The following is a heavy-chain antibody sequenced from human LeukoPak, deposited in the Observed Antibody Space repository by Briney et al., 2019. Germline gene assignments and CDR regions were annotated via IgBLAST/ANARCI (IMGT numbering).Heavy chain of an antibody. CDR2: INPNSGGT. D-gene: IGHD6-6*01. CDR1: GYTFTGYY. Sequence: ASVKVSCKASGYTFTGYYMHWVRQAPGQGLEWMGWINPNSGGTNYAQKFQGRVTMTRDTSISTAYMELSRLRSDDTAVYYCARDYSSSSGKAEYFQHWGQGTLVTVSS. V-gene: IGHV1-2*02. J-gene: IGHJ1*01. CDR3: ARDYSSSSGKAEYFQH.